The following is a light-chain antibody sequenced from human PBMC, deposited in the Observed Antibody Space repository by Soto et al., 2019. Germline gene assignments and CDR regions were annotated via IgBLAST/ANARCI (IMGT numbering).Light chain of an antibody. Sequence: EIVLTQSPATLSLSPGDRATLSCRASQSVSSYLAWYQQKPGQAPRLLIYDASNRATGIPARFSGSGSGTDCTLTISSLEPEDFAVYYCQQRSNWRITFGQGTKVDIK. CDR2: DAS. J-gene: IGKJ1*01. CDR3: QQRSNWRIT. CDR1: QSVSSY. V-gene: IGKV3-11*01.